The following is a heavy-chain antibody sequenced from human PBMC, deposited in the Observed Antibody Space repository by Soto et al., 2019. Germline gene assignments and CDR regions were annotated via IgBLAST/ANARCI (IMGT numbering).Heavy chain of an antibody. CDR2: ISAYHGNT. CDR1: GYSFTSYG. D-gene: IGHD2-8*01. V-gene: IGHV1-18*01. J-gene: IGHJ6*03. CDR3: AREPTYCTNGVCYLGDYYYYYMDV. Sequence: ASAEVSCKACGYSFTSYGSSWVRQAQGQGLEWMGWISAYHGNTNYAQKLQGRVTMTTDTSTSTAYMELRSLRSDDTAVYYCAREPTYCTNGVCYLGDYYYYYMDVWGKGTPVTV.